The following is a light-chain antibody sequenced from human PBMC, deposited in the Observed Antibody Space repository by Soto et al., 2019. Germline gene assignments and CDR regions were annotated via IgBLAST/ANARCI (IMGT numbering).Light chain of an antibody. CDR2: GAS. J-gene: IGKJ3*01. CDR3: QPYGSSLLT. Sequence: EIVLTQSPGTLSLSPGERATLSCRASQSVSSSYLAWYQQKPGQAPRLLIYGASSRATGIPDRFSGSGSGTDFARTISSLEPEDVAVYYCQPYGSSLLTFGPGAKVHIK. CDR1: QSVSSSY. V-gene: IGKV3-20*01.